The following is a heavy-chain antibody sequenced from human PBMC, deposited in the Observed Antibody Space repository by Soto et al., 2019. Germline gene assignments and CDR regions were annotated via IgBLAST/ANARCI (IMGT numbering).Heavy chain of an antibody. V-gene: IGHV3-23*01. Sequence: EVQLLESGGGLVQPGGSLRLSCAASGLTFSSNAMSWVRQAPGKGLEWVSTISDSGGSTYYADSVKGRFTISRDNSKNTLYLQINSLIAEVTAVYYGAKASSGYWGQRTLVTVCS. CDR2: ISDSGGST. CDR1: GLTFSSNA. CDR3: AKASSGY. J-gene: IGHJ4*02. D-gene: IGHD3-10*01.